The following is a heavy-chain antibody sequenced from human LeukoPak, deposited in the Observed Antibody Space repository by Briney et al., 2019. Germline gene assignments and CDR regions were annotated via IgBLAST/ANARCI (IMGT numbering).Heavy chain of an antibody. J-gene: IGHJ4*02. CDR3: AKEDCSGGSCYSYYFDY. D-gene: IGHD2-15*01. Sequence: GGSLILSCAASGFTFSSYAMSWVRQAPGKGLEWVSAISGSGGSTYYADSVKGRFTISRDNSKNTLYLQMNSLRAEDTAVYYCAKEDCSGGSCYSYYFDYWGQGTLVTVSS. CDR1: GFTFSSYA. V-gene: IGHV3-23*01. CDR2: ISGSGGST.